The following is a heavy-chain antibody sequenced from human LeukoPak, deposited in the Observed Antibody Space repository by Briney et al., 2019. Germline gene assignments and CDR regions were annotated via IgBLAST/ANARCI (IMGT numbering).Heavy chain of an antibody. Sequence: GGSLRLSCAASGFTFSSYGVHWVRQAPGKGLEWVAVISYDGSNKYYADSVKGRFTISRDNSKNTLYLQMNSLRAEDTAVYYCAKESVHRARWFDPWGQGTLVTVSS. CDR2: ISYDGSNK. J-gene: IGHJ5*02. D-gene: IGHD1-14*01. V-gene: IGHV3-30*18. CDR1: GFTFSSYG. CDR3: AKESVHRARWFDP.